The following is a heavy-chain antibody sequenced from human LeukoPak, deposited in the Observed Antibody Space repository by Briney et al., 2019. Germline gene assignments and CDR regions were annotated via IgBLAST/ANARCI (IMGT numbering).Heavy chain of an antibody. CDR2: IYTSGST. CDR1: GGSISSYY. D-gene: IGHD3-10*01. V-gene: IGHV4-4*07. J-gene: IGHJ6*03. CDR3: ARAGFGCYYGSGVNGYYYYMDV. Sequence: PSETLSLTCTVSGGSISSYYWSWLRQPAGKGLEWIGRIYTSGSTNYNPTLKSRVTMSVDTSKNQFSLKMSSVTAADTGVYYCARAGFGCYYGSGVNGYYYYMDVWGKGTTVTVSS.